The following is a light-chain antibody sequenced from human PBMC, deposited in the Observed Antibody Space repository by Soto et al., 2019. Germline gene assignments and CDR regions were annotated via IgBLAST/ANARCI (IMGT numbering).Light chain of an antibody. CDR2: DAS. V-gene: IGKV3-11*01. CDR1: QSVSSY. CDR3: QQANSFPLT. Sequence: EIVLTQSPATLYLSPGERATLSCRASQSVSSYLAWYQQKPGQAPRLLIYDASNRATGIPARFSGSGSGTDFTLTISSLQPEDFATYYCQQANSFPLTFGGGTKV. J-gene: IGKJ4*01.